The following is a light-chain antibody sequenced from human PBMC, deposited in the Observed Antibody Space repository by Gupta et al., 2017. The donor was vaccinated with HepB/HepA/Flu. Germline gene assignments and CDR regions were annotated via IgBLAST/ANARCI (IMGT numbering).Light chain of an antibody. CDR2: GAS. Sequence: EIVLTQSPGTLSLSPGERATLSCRASQSVRSNYLAWYQQKPGQAPRLLVYGASSRATGIPDRFSGSGSGTDFTLTISRLEPEDFALYYCQHYDGSPLTFGGGTKVEIK. J-gene: IGKJ4*01. CDR1: QSVRSNY. V-gene: IGKV3-20*01. CDR3: QHYDGSPLT.